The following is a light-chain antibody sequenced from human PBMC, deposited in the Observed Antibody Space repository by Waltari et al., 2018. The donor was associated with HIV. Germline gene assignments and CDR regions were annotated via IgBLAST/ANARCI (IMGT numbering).Light chain of an antibody. Sequence: QSALTQPASVSGSPGQSITISCTGTRSDIVGYNYVSWYQQHPGKAPKLMIYDVSNRPSGLSNRFSGSKSGNTASLTISGLQAEDEADYYCSSYTSSSTKVFGGGTKLTVL. CDR3: SSYTSSSTKV. J-gene: IGLJ2*01. V-gene: IGLV2-14*03. CDR2: DVS. CDR1: RSDIVGYNY.